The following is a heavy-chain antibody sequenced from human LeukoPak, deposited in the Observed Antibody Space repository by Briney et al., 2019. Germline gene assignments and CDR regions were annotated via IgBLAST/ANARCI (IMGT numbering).Heavy chain of an antibody. V-gene: IGHV1-69*13. D-gene: IGHD3-9*01. Sequence: SVKVSCKASGGTSSSYAISWVRQAPGQGLEWMGGIIPIFGTANYAQKFQGRVTTTADESTSTAYMELSSLRSEDTAVYYCARATQRGYYDILTGYYSGFDYWGQGTLVTVSS. CDR3: ARATQRGYYDILTGYYSGFDY. CDR2: IIPIFGTA. CDR1: GGTSSSYA. J-gene: IGHJ4*02.